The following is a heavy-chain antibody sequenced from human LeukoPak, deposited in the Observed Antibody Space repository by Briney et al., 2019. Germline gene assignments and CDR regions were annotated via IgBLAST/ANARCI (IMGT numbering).Heavy chain of an antibody. J-gene: IGHJ6*03. V-gene: IGHV1-18*01. CDR3: ARAVIVGTPRNYYYYMDV. CDR1: GYAFDTSG. Sequence: GASVKVSCKASGYAFDTSGITWLRQAPGQGLEWMGWTNDHGTNMKYAQNVQDRVSMTTFTSTNTAFLELKNLTSDDTAVYFCARAVIVGTPRNYYYYMDVWGNGTAVIVSS. D-gene: IGHD1-26*01. CDR2: TNDHGTNM.